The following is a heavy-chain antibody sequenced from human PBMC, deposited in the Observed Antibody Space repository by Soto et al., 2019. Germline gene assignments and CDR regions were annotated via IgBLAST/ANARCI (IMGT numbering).Heavy chain of an antibody. CDR3: ARGTSSSSRTWFSDYYYYYGMDV. D-gene: IGHD6-6*01. Sequence: ASVKVSCKASGYTFTSYGISWVRQAPGQGLEWMGWISAYNGNTNYAQKLQGRVTMTTDTSTSTAYMELRSLRSDDTAVYYCARGTSSSSRTWFSDYYYYYGMDVWGQGTAVTVSS. CDR2: ISAYNGNT. CDR1: GYTFTSYG. J-gene: IGHJ6*02. V-gene: IGHV1-18*04.